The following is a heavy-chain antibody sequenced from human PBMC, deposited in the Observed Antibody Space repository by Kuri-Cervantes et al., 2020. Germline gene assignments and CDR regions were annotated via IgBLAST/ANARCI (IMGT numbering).Heavy chain of an antibody. CDR1: GYTFTSYA. J-gene: IGHJ5*02. Sequence: ASVKVSCKASGYTFTSYAMNWVRQAPGQGLEWMGWINTNTGNPTYAQGFTGRFVFSLDTSVSTAYLQISGLKAEDTAVYYCARANWPTPGRPANWFDPWGQGTLVTVSS. V-gene: IGHV7-4-1*02. CDR3: ARANWPTPGRPANWFDP. CDR2: INTNTGNP. D-gene: IGHD7-27*01.